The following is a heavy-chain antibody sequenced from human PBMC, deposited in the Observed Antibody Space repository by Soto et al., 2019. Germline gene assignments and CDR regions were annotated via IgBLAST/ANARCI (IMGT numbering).Heavy chain of an antibody. CDR3: ARHFELELSPTNYFDY. V-gene: IGHV4-39*01. Sequence: SETLSLTCTVSGGSISSSSYYWGWIRQPPGKGLEWIGSIYYSGSTYYNPSLKSRVTISVDTSKNQFSLKLSSVTAADTAVYYCARHFELELSPTNYFDYWGQGTLVTVS. CDR2: IYYSGST. D-gene: IGHD1-7*01. J-gene: IGHJ4*02. CDR1: GGSISSSSYY.